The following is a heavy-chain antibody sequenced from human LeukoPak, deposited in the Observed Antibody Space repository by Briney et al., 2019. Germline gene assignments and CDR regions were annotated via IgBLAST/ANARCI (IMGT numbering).Heavy chain of an antibody. Sequence: KTSETLSLTCTVSGGSISSSSYYWGWSRQPPGKGLEWIGSIYYSGSTYYNPSLKSRVTISVDTSKNQFSLKLSSVTAADTAVYYCARYYGGYVLYYFDYWGQGTLVTVSS. V-gene: IGHV4-39*01. CDR3: ARYYGGYVLYYFDY. CDR2: IYYSGST. J-gene: IGHJ4*02. D-gene: IGHD5-12*01. CDR1: GGSISSSSYY.